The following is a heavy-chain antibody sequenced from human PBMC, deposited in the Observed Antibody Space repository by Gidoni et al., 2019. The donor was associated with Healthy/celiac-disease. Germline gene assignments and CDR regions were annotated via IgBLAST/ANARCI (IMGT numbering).Heavy chain of an antibody. CDR1: GFPLGGYG. Sequence: VQLVESGGGVVQPGRSLRLSCAASGFPLGGYGMPRVRQAPGKGLEWVAVIWYDGSNTYYADSVKGRFTISRDNSKNTLYLQMNSLRAEDTAVYYCARDHSRDYGDYPSWYFDLWGRGTLVTVSS. J-gene: IGHJ2*01. V-gene: IGHV3-33*01. D-gene: IGHD4-17*01. CDR3: ARDHSRDYGDYPSWYFDL. CDR2: IWYDGSNT.